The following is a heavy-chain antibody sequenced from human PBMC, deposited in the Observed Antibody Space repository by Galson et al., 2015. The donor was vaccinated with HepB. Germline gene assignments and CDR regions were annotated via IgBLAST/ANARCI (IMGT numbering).Heavy chain of an antibody. D-gene: IGHD4-17*01. CDR3: ARVYGDYVGYFDL. Sequence: QSGAEVIKPGESLRISCKGAGYSSTSYWISWVRQMPGKGLERMGRIDPSDAYTNYSPSFQGNVTISADKTISTAYLQWSSLKASDTAMYYCARVYGDYVGYFDLWGRGTLVTVSS. CDR1: GYSSTSYW. V-gene: IGHV5-10-1*01. CDR2: IDPSDAYT. J-gene: IGHJ2*01.